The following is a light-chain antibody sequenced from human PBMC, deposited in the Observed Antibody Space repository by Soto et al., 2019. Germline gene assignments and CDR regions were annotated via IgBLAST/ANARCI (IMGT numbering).Light chain of an antibody. V-gene: IGLV1-44*01. Sequence: QSVLTQPPSASGTPGQRVTISCSGCSSNIESNTVTWYQQLPGTAPKLVIYSNDDRPSGVPARFSGSTSGTSASLAISGLQSEDEADYYCATWDDRLNGYVFGGGTKLTVL. CDR3: ATWDDRLNGYV. CDR1: SSNIESNT. J-gene: IGLJ1*01. CDR2: SND.